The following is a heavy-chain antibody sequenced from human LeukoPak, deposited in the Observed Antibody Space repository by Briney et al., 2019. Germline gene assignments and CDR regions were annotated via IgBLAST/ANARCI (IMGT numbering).Heavy chain of an antibody. Sequence: SETLSLTCAVYGGSFSGYYWSWIRQTPGKGLEWIREINHSGSTNYNPSLKSRVTISVDTSKNQFSLKLSSVTAADTAVYYCARGAIAVAGKSHLDYWGQGTLVTVSS. CDR1: GGSFSGYY. J-gene: IGHJ4*02. CDR2: INHSGST. D-gene: IGHD6-19*01. CDR3: ARGAIAVAGKSHLDY. V-gene: IGHV4-34*01.